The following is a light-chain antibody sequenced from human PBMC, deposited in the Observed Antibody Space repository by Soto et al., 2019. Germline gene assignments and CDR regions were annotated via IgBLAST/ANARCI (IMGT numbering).Light chain of an antibody. J-gene: IGLJ1*01. Sequence: QSVLTQPASVSGSPGQSITISCTGTGSDVGGYNYVSWYQHHPGEAPKLIIFEVTKRPAGVSNRFSGSKSGNTASLTISGLQAEDEADYFCNSYTTSSTYVFGSGTKLTVL. V-gene: IGLV2-14*01. CDR2: EVT. CDR1: GSDVGGYNY. CDR3: NSYTTSSTYV.